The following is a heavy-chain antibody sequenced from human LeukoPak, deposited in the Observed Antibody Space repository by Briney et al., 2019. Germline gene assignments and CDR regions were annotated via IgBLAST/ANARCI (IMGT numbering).Heavy chain of an antibody. V-gene: IGHV4-39*01. CDR3: ARHVGRNLQKKYYYDSSGYLNWFDP. Sequence: PSETLSLTCTVSGGSISSSSYYWGWIRQPPGKGLEWIGSIYYSGSTYYNPSLKSRVTISVDTSKNQFSLKLSSVTAADTAVYYCARHVGRNLQKKYYYDSSGYLNWFDPWGQGTLVTVSS. CDR1: GGSISSSSYY. J-gene: IGHJ5*02. CDR2: IYYSGST. D-gene: IGHD3-22*01.